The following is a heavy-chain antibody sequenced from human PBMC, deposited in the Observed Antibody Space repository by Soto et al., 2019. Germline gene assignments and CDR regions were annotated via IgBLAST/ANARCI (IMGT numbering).Heavy chain of an antibody. Sequence: GGSLRLSCAASGFTFSSYWMHWVRQVPGKGLVWVSHIDSDGNSKTYADSVKGRFTISRDNAKNTVYLQMNSLRAEDTAVYYCARDTGGAAYSSGWYGYWGQGTLVTVSS. CDR2: IDSDGNSK. CDR1: GFTFSSYW. CDR3: ARDTGGAAYSSGWYGY. V-gene: IGHV3-74*03. J-gene: IGHJ4*02. D-gene: IGHD6-19*01.